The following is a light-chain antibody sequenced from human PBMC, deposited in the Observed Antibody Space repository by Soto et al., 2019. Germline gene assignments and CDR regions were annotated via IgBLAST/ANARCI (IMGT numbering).Light chain of an antibody. J-gene: IGKJ1*01. V-gene: IGKV3-20*01. Sequence: EIVLAQSPGTLSLSPGERATLSCRASQSVSSDFLAWYQQIPGQAPRLLIYGASTRATGIPYRFSGSGSGTDFTLTITRLEPEDFALYYCQQYGSSPVTFGQGTKVEIK. CDR1: QSVSSDF. CDR3: QQYGSSPVT. CDR2: GAS.